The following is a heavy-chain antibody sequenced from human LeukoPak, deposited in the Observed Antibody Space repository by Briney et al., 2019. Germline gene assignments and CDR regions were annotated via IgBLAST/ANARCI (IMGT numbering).Heavy chain of an antibody. J-gene: IGHJ6*02. D-gene: IGHD2/OR15-2a*01. Sequence: TGGSLRLSCAASGFTFDDYTMHWVRQAPGKGLEWVSLISWDGGSTYYADSVKGRFTISRDNSKNSLYLQMNSLRTEDTALYYCAKDHTYTYYGMDVWGQGTTVTVSS. V-gene: IGHV3-43*01. CDR1: GFTFDDYT. CDR2: ISWDGGST. CDR3: AKDHTYTYYGMDV.